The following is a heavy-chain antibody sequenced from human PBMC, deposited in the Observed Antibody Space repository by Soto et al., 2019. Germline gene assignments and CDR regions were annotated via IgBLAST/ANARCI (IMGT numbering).Heavy chain of an antibody. CDR2: IYYSGST. Sequence: QVQLQESGPGLVKPSQTLSLTCTVSGGSITSGGYYWSWIRQHPGKGLEWIGYIYYSGSTYYNPSLKSRVTISGYTSKNQFSLKLSSVTTADTAVYYCARGHIVVVTAMGYNWFDPWGQGTLVTVSS. CDR3: ARGHIVVVTAMGYNWFDP. V-gene: IGHV4-31*03. CDR1: GGSITSGGYY. D-gene: IGHD2-21*02. J-gene: IGHJ5*02.